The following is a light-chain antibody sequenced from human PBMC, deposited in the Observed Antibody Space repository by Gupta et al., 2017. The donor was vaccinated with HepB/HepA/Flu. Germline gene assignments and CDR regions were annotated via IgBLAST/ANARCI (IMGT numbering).Light chain of an antibody. Sequence: SALTQPASVSGSPGQSITISCSGTSSDVGYYNYVSWYQQHPGKAPKLIIYDVSDRPSGVSYRFSGSKSGNTASLTISGLQAEDEADYYCSSYTGSSLIFGGGTKLTVL. J-gene: IGLJ2*01. CDR2: DVS. V-gene: IGLV2-14*03. CDR3: SSYTGSSLI. CDR1: SSDVGYYNY.